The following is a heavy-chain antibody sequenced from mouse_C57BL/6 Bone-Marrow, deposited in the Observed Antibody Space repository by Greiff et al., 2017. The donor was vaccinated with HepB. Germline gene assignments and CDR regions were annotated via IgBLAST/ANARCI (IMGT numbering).Heavy chain of an antibody. V-gene: IGHV1-59*01. CDR3: ARKVEYYFDY. CDR1: GYTFTSYW. CDR2: IDPSDSYT. Sequence: VQLQQSGAELVRPGTSVKLSCKASGYTFTSYWMHWVKQRPGQGLEWIGVIDPSDSYTNYNQKFKGKATLTVDTSSSTAYMQLSSLTSEDSAVYYCARKVEYYFDYWGQGTTLTVSS. J-gene: IGHJ2*01. D-gene: IGHD1-1*01.